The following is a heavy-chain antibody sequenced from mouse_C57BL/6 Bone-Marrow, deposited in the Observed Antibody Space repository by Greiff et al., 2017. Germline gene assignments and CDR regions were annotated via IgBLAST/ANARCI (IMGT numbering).Heavy chain of an antibody. CDR3: TGPAGSY. CDR2: IRLKSDNYAT. CDR1: GFTFSNYW. D-gene: IGHD1-2*01. Sequence: EVKVEESGGGLVQPGGSMKLSCVASGFTFSNYWMNWVRQSPEKGLEWVAQIRLKSDNYATHYAESVKGRFTISRDDYKSSVYLQMYNLRAEDTGIYYCTGPAGSYWGQGTLVTVSA. J-gene: IGHJ3*01. V-gene: IGHV6-3*01.